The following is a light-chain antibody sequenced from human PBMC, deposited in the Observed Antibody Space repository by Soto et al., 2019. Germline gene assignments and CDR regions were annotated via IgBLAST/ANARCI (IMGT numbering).Light chain of an antibody. CDR3: QKYNSAPLN. CDR1: LPISNY. CDR2: AAS. Sequence: DIQMTHSPSSLSASVLYMVTITFRSSLPISNYLALYQQKPGKMPNLLIYAASTLQAGVPSRFSGSGSGTDFTLTISSLQPEDVAAYYCQKYNSAPLNFGGGTKVDIK. J-gene: IGKJ4*01. V-gene: IGKV1-27*01.